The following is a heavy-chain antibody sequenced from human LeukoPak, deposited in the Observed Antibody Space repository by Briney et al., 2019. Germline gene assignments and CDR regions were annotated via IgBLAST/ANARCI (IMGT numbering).Heavy chain of an antibody. V-gene: IGHV4-38-2*02. CDR2: VYHSGST. Sequence: SETLSLTCTVSGYSISSGYYWGWIRQPPGKGLEWIGSVYHSGSTYYNPSLKSRVTISVDTSKNQFSLKLSSVTAADTAVYYCARGGYYDSSGYSPRFDYWGQGTLVTVSS. CDR3: ARGGYYDSSGYSPRFDY. CDR1: GYSISSGYY. J-gene: IGHJ4*02. D-gene: IGHD3-22*01.